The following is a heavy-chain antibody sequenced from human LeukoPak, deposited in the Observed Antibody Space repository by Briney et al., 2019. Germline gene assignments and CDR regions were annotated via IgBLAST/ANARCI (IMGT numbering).Heavy chain of an antibody. CDR2: INSDGSST. J-gene: IGHJ4*02. D-gene: IGHD1-26*01. V-gene: IGHV3-74*01. Sequence: GGSLRLSCAASGFTFSTSAMNWVRQAPGKGLVWVSRINSDGSSTSYADSVKGRSTISRDNAKNTLYLQMNSLRAEDTAVYYCARAQWELPFDYWGQGTLVTVSS. CDR3: ARAQWELPFDY. CDR1: GFTFSTSA.